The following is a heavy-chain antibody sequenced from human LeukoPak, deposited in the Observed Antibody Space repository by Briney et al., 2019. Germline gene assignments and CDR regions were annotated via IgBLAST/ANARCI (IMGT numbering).Heavy chain of an antibody. CDR2: LSGSGGGT. Sequence: GGSLRLSCAVSGITLSNCGMSWVRQAPGKGLEWVAGLSGSGGGTNYADSVQGRFTISRDNPKNTLYLQMNSLRAEDTAVYFCAKRGVVIRVFLVGFHKEAYYFDSWGQGALVTVSS. J-gene: IGHJ4*02. D-gene: IGHD3-10*01. V-gene: IGHV3-23*01. CDR1: GITLSNCG. CDR3: AKRGVVIRVFLVGFHKEAYYFDS.